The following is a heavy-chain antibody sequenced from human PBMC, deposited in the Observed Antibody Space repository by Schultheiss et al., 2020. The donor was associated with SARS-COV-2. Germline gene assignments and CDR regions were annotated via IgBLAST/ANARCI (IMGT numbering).Heavy chain of an antibody. CDR2: ISGSGGST. CDR1: GFTFSSYD. CDR3: ARVGEGQLLPYYYYGMDV. Sequence: GGSLRLSCAASGFTFSSYDMHWVRQATGKGLEWVSAISGSGGSTYYADSVKGRFTISRDNSKNTLYLQMNSLRAEDTAVYYCARVGEGQLLPYYYYGMDVWGQGTTVTVSS. D-gene: IGHD2-15*01. V-gene: IGHV3-23*01. J-gene: IGHJ6*02.